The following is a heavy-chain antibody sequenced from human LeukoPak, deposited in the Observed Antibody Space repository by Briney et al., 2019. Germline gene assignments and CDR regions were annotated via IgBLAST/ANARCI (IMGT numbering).Heavy chain of an antibody. J-gene: IGHJ6*03. CDR3: ARDSGWHYYYYMDV. CDR1: GGSFSGYY. Sequence: SETLSLTCAVYGGSFSGYYWSWIRQPPGKGLEWIGEINHSGSTNYNPSLKSRVTISVDTSENQFSLKLSSVTAADTAVYYCARDSGWHYYYYMDVWGKGTTVTVSS. CDR2: INHSGST. D-gene: IGHD6-19*01. V-gene: IGHV4-34*01.